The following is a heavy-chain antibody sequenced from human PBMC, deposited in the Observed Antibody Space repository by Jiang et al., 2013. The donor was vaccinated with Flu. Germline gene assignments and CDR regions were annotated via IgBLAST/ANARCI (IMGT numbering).Heavy chain of an antibody. D-gene: IGHD6-6*01. CDR3: ARDPLNRIAARRNFDY. V-gene: IGHV3-30*04. J-gene: IGHJ4*02. CDR1: GFTFSSYA. CDR2: ISYDGSNK. Sequence: AASGFTFSSYAIALGPPGSRQGAGVVAVISYDGSNKYYADSVKGRFTISRDNSKNTLYLQMNSLRAEDTAVYYCARDPLNRIAARRNFDYWGQGTLVTVSS.